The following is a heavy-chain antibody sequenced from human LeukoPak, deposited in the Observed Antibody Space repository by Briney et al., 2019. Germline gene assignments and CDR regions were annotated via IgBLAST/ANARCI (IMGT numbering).Heavy chain of an antibody. Sequence: PGRSLRLSCAASGFTFSSYAMHWVRQAPGKGLEWVAVISYDGSNKYYADSVKGRFTISRDNSKNTLYLQMNSLRAEDTAVYYCARGETLPAAIDYWGQGTLVTVSS. CDR2: ISYDGSNK. CDR3: ARGETLPAAIDY. CDR1: GFTFSSYA. D-gene: IGHD2-2*01. V-gene: IGHV3-30-3*01. J-gene: IGHJ4*02.